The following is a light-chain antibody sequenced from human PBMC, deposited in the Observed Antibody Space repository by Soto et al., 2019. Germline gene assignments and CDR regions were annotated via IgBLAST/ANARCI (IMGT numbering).Light chain of an antibody. V-gene: IGLV2-14*01. Sequence: QSVLTQPASVSGSPGQSITISCTGTSSDVGGYNYVSWYQQHPGKAPKLMIYEVSNRPSGVSNRFSGSKSGNTASLTISGLQADDEADYYCSSYTSSSTVVFGGGTQLTV. J-gene: IGLJ2*01. CDR1: SSDVGGYNY. CDR2: EVS. CDR3: SSYTSSSTVV.